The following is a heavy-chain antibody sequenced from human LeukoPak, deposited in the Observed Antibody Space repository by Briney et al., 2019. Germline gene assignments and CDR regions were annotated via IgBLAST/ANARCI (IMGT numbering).Heavy chain of an antibody. V-gene: IGHV1-3*01. D-gene: IGHD1-26*01. CDR1: GYTFTSYA. Sequence: ASVKVSCKASGYTFTSYAMHWVRQDPGQRLEWMGWINAGNGNTKYSQKFQGRVTITRDTSASTAYMELSSLRSEDTAVYDCARGATFSPPSADWGQGTLVTVSS. CDR2: INAGNGNT. J-gene: IGHJ4*02. CDR3: ARGATFSPPSAD.